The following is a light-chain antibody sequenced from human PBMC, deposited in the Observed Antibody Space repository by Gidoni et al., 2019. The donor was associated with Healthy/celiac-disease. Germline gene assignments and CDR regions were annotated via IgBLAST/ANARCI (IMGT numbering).Light chain of an antibody. Sequence: QSVLTQPPSVSGAPGQRVPISCTGSSSNIGTGYHVHWYQQLPGTAPKLLIYDNINRPSGVPDRFSGSKSGTSASLAITGLQAEDEADYYCQSYDSSLSVWVFGGGTKLTVL. J-gene: IGLJ3*02. CDR3: QSYDSSLSVWV. CDR1: SSNIGTGYH. V-gene: IGLV1-40*01. CDR2: DNI.